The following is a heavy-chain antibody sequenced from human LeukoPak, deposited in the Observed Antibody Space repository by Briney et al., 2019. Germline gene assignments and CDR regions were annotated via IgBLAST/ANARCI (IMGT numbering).Heavy chain of an antibody. Sequence: SQTLSLTCTVSGGSISSGSYYWCWIRQPAGKGLEWIGRIYTSGSTNYNPSLKSRVTISVDTSKNQFSLKLSSVTAADTAVYYCASGPRGYFDYWGQGTLVTVSS. CDR2: IYTSGST. J-gene: IGHJ4*02. V-gene: IGHV4-61*02. CDR1: GGSISSGSYY. D-gene: IGHD3-16*01. CDR3: ASGPRGYFDY.